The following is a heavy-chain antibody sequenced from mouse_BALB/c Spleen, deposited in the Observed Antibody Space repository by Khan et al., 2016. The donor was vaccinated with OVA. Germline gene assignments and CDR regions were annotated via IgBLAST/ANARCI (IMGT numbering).Heavy chain of an antibody. CDR3: AIGNGSDVWDFDV. CDR1: GFSLTNYG. D-gene: IGHD2-2*01. J-gene: IGHJ1*01. Sequence: QVQLKQSGPGLVQPSQSLSITCTVSGFSLTNYGVHWVRQSPRKGLEWLGVIWRSGNTDYNSAFMSRLSITKDNSKSQVFLKMNTLQPDDTANYYCAIGNGSDVWDFDVWGAGTTVTVSS. V-gene: IGHV2-5*01. CDR2: IWRSGNT.